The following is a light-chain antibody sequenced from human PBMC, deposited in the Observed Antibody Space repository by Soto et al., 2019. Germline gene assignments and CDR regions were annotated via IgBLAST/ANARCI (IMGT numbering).Light chain of an antibody. CDR1: QSISSW. CDR3: QQYEALWT. V-gene: IGKV1-5*01. Sequence: DIQMTQSPSTLSASVGDRVTITCRASQSISSWLAWYQQKPGKAPKLLIYDASTLESGVPSRFSGSGSGTEFTLTITSLQPGDFATYYCQQYEALWTFGQGTKVEIK. J-gene: IGKJ1*01. CDR2: DAS.